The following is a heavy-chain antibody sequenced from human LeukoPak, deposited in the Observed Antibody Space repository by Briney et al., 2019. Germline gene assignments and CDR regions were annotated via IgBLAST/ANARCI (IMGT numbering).Heavy chain of an antibody. CDR2: INPNCGGT. Sequence: ASVKVSCKASGYTFTSYYMHWVRQAPGQGLEWMGWINPNCGGTNYAQKFQGRVTMTRDTSISTAYMELSRLRSDDTAVYYCARDVDIVVVPAAMEDYWGQGTLVTVSS. CDR3: ARDVDIVVVPAAMEDY. V-gene: IGHV1-2*02. CDR1: GYTFTSYY. D-gene: IGHD2-2*03. J-gene: IGHJ4*02.